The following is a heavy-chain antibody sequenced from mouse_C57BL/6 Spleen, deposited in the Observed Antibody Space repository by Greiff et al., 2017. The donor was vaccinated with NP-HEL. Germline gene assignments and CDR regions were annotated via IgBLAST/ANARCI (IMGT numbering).Heavy chain of an antibody. D-gene: IGHD1-1*01. Sequence: EVQLQQSGPELVKPGASVKIPCKASGYTFTDYNMDWVKQSHGKSLEWIGDINPNNGGTIYNQKFKGQATLTVDKSSSTAYMELRRLTSEDTAVYYCALTTLVSYAMDYWGQGTSVTVSS. J-gene: IGHJ4*01. CDR3: ALTTLVSYAMDY. CDR2: INPNNGGT. CDR1: GYTFTDYN. V-gene: IGHV1-18*01.